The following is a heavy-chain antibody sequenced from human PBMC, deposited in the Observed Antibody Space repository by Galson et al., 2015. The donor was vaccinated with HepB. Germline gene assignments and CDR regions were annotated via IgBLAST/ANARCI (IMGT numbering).Heavy chain of an antibody. Sequence: SLRLSCAASGFTFSSYEMNWVRQAPGKGLEWVSYISSSGSTIYYADSVKGRFTISRDNAKNSLYLQMNSLRAEDTSVYYCARGYSGYGMDVWGQGTTVTVSS. CDR3: ARGYSGYGMDV. J-gene: IGHJ6*02. D-gene: IGHD6-13*01. CDR2: ISSSGSTI. V-gene: IGHV3-48*03. CDR1: GFTFSSYE.